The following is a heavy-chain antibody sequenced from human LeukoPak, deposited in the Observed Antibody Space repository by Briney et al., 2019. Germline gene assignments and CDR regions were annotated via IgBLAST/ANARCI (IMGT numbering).Heavy chain of an antibody. CDR1: GGSMTNLY. Sequence: SETLSLTCSVSGGSMTNLYWTWIRQPAGKGLVWIGDIYDSGSTRYNTSLESRVTISVDTSKNQFSLKLSSVTAADTAVYYCAKGGSTNFYYGDVWGQGTTVTVSS. CDR2: IYDSGST. D-gene: IGHD2/OR15-2a*01. CDR3: AKGGSTNFYYGDV. J-gene: IGHJ6*02. V-gene: IGHV4-59*01.